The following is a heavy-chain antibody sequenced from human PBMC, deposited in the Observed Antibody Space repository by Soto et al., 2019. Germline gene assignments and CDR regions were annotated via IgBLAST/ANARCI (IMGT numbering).Heavy chain of an antibody. CDR1: GGSISSGGYY. CDR2: IYYSGST. CDR3: ARGYYDSSGYANGAFDY. J-gene: IGHJ4*02. D-gene: IGHD3-22*01. V-gene: IGHV4-31*03. Sequence: QVQLQESGPGLVKPSQTLSLTCTVSGGSISSGGYYWSWIRQHPGKGLEWIGYIYYSGSTYYNPSLKSRVTISVDTSKNQFSLKLSSVTAADTAVYYCARGYYDSSGYANGAFDYWGQGTLVTVSS.